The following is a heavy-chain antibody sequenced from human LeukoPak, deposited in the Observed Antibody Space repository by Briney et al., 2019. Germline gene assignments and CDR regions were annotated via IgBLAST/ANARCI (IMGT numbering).Heavy chain of an antibody. CDR3: ARDLRRMVRGVYLGY. V-gene: IGHV1-2*02. CDR1: GYTFTGYY. J-gene: IGHJ4*02. CDR2: INPNSGGT. Sequence: GASVKVSCKASGYTFTGYYMHWVRQAPGQGLEWMGWINPNSGGTNYAQKFQGRVTMTRDTSISTAYMELSRLRSDDTAVYYCARDLRRMVRGVYLGYWGQGTLVTVSS. D-gene: IGHD3-10*01.